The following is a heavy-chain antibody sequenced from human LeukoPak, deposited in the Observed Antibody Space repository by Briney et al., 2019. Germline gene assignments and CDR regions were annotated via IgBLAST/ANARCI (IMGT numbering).Heavy chain of an antibody. V-gene: IGHV3-74*01. D-gene: IGHD2-21*01. CDR1: GFIFSDYW. CDR3: LTIVETDLDAFDI. CDR2: INPDDGST. Sequence: GGSLRLSCAASGFIFSDYWMTWVRQAPGKGLVWVSRINPDDGSTSYADSVKGRFTISRDNAKSTLYLQMNSLRAEDTAVYYCLTIVETDLDAFDIWGQGTKVTVSS. J-gene: IGHJ3*02.